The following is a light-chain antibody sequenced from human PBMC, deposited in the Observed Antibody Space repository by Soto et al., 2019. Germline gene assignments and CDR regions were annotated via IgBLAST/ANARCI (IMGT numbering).Light chain of an antibody. CDR2: EVI. CDR1: SSDVGGYNY. J-gene: IGLJ2*01. V-gene: IGLV2-8*01. CDR3: SSYAGSYVV. Sequence: QSALTQPPSASGSPGQSVTISCTGTSSDVGGYNYVSWYQQHPGKAPKLIIYEVIKRPSGVPDRFSGSKSGNTASLTVSGLQAEDEADFFCSSYAGSYVVVGGGTKLTVL.